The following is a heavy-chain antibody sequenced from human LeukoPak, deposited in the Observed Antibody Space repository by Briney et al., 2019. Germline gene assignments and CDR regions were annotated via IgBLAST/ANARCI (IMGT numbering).Heavy chain of an antibody. V-gene: IGHV3-23*01. Sequence: PGGSLRLSCAASGFTFSSYAMSWVRQAPGKGLEWVSAISGSGGSTYYADSVKGRFTISRDNSKNTLYLQMNSLRAEDTAVYYCAKDGRGYYYDSSGYSDYWGQGTLVTVSS. CDR3: AKDGRGYYYDSSGYSDY. D-gene: IGHD3-22*01. CDR1: GFTFSSYA. CDR2: ISGSGGST. J-gene: IGHJ4*02.